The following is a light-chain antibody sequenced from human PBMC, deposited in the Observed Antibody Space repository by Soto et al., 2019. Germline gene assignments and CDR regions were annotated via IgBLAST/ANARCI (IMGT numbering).Light chain of an antibody. CDR1: QDISNY. V-gene: IGKV1-33*01. J-gene: IGKJ2*01. CDR2: DAS. CDR3: QQYDNLPYT. Sequence: DIQMTQSPSSLSASVGDRVTITCQASQDISNYLNWYQQKPGKAPKLLIYDASNLETGVRSRFRGSGSGTDFTFTISSLQPDDIATYYCQQYDNLPYTCGQGTKLEIK.